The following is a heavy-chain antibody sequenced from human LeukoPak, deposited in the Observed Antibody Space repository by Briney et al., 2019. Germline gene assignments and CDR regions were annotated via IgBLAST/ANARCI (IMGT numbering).Heavy chain of an antibody. D-gene: IGHD2-2*01. CDR2: IYSGGSR. V-gene: IGHV3-53*01. CDR3: AKEHCSSTSCYEPGFDY. Sequence: GGSLRLSCAASGFTVSSNYMSWVRQAPGKGLEWVSIIYSGGSRYYADSVKGRFTISRDNSKNKLYLQMNSLRAEDTAVYHCAKEHCSSTSCYEPGFDYWGQGTLVTVSS. CDR1: GFTVSSNY. J-gene: IGHJ4*02.